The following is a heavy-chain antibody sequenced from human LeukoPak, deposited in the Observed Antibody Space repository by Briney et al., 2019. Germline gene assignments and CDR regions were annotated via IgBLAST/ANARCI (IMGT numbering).Heavy chain of an antibody. CDR3: ARDLGQYYDTSDNWFDP. Sequence: GGSLRLSCAASGFTFSNYLMHWVRQAPGKGLVWVSRINSDGINTSYADSVKGRFTISRDNAKNTLNLQMNSLRAEDTAAYYCARDLGQYYDTSDNWFDPWGQGTLVTVSS. CDR1: GFTFSNYL. D-gene: IGHD3-22*01. CDR2: INSDGINT. V-gene: IGHV3-74*01. J-gene: IGHJ5*02.